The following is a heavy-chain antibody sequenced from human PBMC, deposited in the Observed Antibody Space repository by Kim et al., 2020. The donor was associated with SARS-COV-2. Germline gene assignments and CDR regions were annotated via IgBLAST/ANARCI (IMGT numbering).Heavy chain of an antibody. CDR2: ISSSSSTI. Sequence: GGSLRLSCAASGFTFSSYSMNWVRQAPGKGLEWVSYISSSSSTIYYADSVKGRFTISRDNAKNSLYLQMNSLRDEDTAVYYCARDHHVLTRIVGATRGPYYFDYWGQGTLVTVSS. V-gene: IGHV3-48*02. J-gene: IGHJ4*02. CDR3: ARDHHVLTRIVGATRGPYYFDY. D-gene: IGHD1-26*01. CDR1: GFTFSSYS.